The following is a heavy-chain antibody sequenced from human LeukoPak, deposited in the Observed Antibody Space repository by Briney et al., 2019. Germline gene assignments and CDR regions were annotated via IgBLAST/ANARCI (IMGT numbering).Heavy chain of an antibody. CDR1: GFTFSSYA. J-gene: IGHJ4*02. V-gene: IGHV3-23*01. CDR2: ISGSGGST. D-gene: IGHD3-10*01. CDR3: VRTSTYYYGSGSYYSY. Sequence: GGSLRLSCATSGFTFSSYAMSWVRRAPGKGLEWVSAISGSGGSTYYADSVKGRFTISRDNSKNTLYLQMNSLRAEDTAVYYCVRTSTYYYGSGSYYSYWGQGTLVTVSS.